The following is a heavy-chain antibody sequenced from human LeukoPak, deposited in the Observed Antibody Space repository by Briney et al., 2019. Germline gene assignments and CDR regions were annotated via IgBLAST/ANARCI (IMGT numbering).Heavy chain of an antibody. Sequence: GESLRISCKDSGYSFTSYWIGWVRQMPGKGLEWMGIIYPGDSDTRYSPSFQGQVTISADKSISTAYLQWSSLKASDTAMYYCARGVRGVIIRDNWFDPWGQGTLVTVSS. CDR3: ARGVRGVIIRDNWFDP. V-gene: IGHV5-51*01. J-gene: IGHJ5*02. CDR2: IYPGDSDT. CDR1: GYSFTSYW. D-gene: IGHD3-10*01.